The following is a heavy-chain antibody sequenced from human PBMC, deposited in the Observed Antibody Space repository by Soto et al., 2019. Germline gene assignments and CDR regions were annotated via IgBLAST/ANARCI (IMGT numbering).Heavy chain of an antibody. CDR2: IDYNGVT. Sequence: KPSETLSLTCTVSGGSIYRSGYYWGWIRQPPGRGLEWIGNIDYNGVTYSNPSLKSRVTISGDTSKNQFSLKLTSVTAADTALYYCGKVLVGATGHTDSDSWGPGTLVTVSS. CDR1: GGSIYRSGYY. D-gene: IGHD2-15*01. V-gene: IGHV4-39*01. J-gene: IGHJ4*02. CDR3: GKVLVGATGHTDSDS.